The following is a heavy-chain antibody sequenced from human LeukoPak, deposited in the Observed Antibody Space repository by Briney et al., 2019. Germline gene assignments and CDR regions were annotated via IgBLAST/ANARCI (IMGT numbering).Heavy chain of an antibody. CDR3: ARAPRTIVGASETDY. J-gene: IGHJ4*02. V-gene: IGHV1-2*06. CDR1: GYTFTGYY. Sequence: GASVKVSCKASGYTFTGYYMHWVRQAPGQGLEWMGRINPNSGGTNYAQKFQGRVTMTRDTSISTAYMELSRLRSDDTAVYYCARAPRTIVGASETDYWGQGTLVTVSS. D-gene: IGHD1-26*01. CDR2: INPNSGGT.